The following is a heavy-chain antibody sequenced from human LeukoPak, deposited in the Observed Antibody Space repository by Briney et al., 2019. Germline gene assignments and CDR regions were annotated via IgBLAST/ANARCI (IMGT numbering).Heavy chain of an antibody. CDR3: ARDDYDSN. D-gene: IGHD4-17*01. CDR2: IWYDGSSK. J-gene: IGHJ4*02. V-gene: IGHV3-33*01. Sequence: GGSLRLSCAASGFTFSSYGMHWVRQAPGKGLEWVAVIWYDGSSKNYADSVKGRFTISRDNSKSTLYLQMNSLRAEDTAVYYCARDDYDSNWGQGTLVTVSS. CDR1: GFTFSSYG.